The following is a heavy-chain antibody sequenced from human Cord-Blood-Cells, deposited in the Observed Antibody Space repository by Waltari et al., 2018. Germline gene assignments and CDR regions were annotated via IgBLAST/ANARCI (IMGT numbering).Heavy chain of an antibody. J-gene: IGHJ4*02. CDR2: ISGSGGST. Sequence: EVQLLESGGGLVQPGGSLRLSCAASGFTFSSYAMSWVRQAPGKGLEWVSAISGSGGSTYYADSVKGRFTISRDNSKNTLYLRMNSLRAEDTAVYYCAKDKEYSSSFDYWGQGTLVTVSS. D-gene: IGHD6-6*01. CDR1: GFTFSSYA. V-gene: IGHV3-23*01. CDR3: AKDKEYSSSFDY.